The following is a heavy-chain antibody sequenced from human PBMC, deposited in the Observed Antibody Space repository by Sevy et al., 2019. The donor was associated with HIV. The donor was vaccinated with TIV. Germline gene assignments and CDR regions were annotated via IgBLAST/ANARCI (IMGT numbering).Heavy chain of an antibody. CDR2: IYYSGNT. D-gene: IGHD2-21*02. V-gene: IGHV4-39*01. J-gene: IGHJ5*02. Sequence: SETLSLTCTVSGDSISSSSYYWGWIRQPPGKGLEWIGQIYYSGNTYYSPSLKSRVTISVDTSKNQFSLRLNSVTAADTALYYCARHVGAAVDWFDPWGQGTLVTVSS. CDR3: ARHVGAAVDWFDP. CDR1: GDSISSSSYY.